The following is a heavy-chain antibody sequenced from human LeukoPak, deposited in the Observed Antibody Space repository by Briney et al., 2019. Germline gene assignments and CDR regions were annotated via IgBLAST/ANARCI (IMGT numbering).Heavy chain of an antibody. V-gene: IGHV3-23*01. J-gene: IGHJ6*03. D-gene: IGHD2-2*01. CDR3: AKDPEYCSSTSCYGPYYYYMDD. CDR2: ISSSGDRT. Sequence: GGSLRLSCAASGFTFSDYAMTWVRQAPGKGLDWVASISSSGDRTYYADSVKGRFTISRDNSKTTLYLQMNSLRAEDTPVYYCAKDPEYCSSTSCYGPYYYYMDDWGKGTTVTVSS. CDR1: GFTFSDYA.